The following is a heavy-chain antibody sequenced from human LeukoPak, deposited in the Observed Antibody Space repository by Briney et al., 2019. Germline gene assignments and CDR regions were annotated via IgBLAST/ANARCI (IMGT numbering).Heavy chain of an antibody. D-gene: IGHD3-22*01. V-gene: IGHV4-39*07. J-gene: IGHJ4*02. CDR2: IYYSGST. CDR1: GGSIRSSSYY. CDR3: ARATNIVVGDVDY. Sequence: PSDTLSLTCTVSGGSIRSSSYYWGWIRQPPGKGLEWIGSIYYSGSTHYNPSLKSRVTISVDTSKNQFSLKLSSVTAADTAVYYCARATNIVVGDVDYWGQGTLVTVSS.